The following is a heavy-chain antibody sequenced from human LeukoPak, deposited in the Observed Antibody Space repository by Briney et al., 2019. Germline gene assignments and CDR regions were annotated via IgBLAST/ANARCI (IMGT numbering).Heavy chain of an antibody. CDR1: GGSITSSSYY. V-gene: IGHV4-39*07. J-gene: IGHJ5*02. Sequence: SETLSLTCIVSGGSITSSSYYWGWIRQPPGKGLEWIGSIYYSVSTYYNPSLKSRVTISVDTSKNQFSLKLSSVTAADTAVYYCARAREVGYCSGGSCQDYNWFDPWGQGTLVTVSS. CDR2: IYYSVST. D-gene: IGHD2-15*01. CDR3: ARAREVGYCSGGSCQDYNWFDP.